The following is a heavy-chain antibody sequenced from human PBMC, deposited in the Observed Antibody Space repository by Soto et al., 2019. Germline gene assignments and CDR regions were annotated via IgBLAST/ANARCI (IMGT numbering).Heavy chain of an antibody. CDR2: IFYSGST. V-gene: IGHV4-4*08. D-gene: IGHD1-1*01. CDR1: GGSISSYY. Sequence: PSETLSLTCTVSGGSISSYYWSWIRQPPGKGLEWIGYIFYSGSTNYNPSLKSRVTISVDTSKNQFSLKLSSVTAADTAVYYCVRDDDNDDNGLDYWGQGILVTVSS. CDR3: VRDDDNDDNGLDY. J-gene: IGHJ4*02.